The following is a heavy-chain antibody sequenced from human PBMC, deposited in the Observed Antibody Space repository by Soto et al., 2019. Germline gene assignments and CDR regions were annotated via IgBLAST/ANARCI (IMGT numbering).Heavy chain of an antibody. J-gene: IGHJ6*02. D-gene: IGHD6-13*01. CDR1: GYTFTGYY. Sequence: GASVKVSCKASGYTFTGYYMHCVLRSRGQGLDWMGWINPNSGGTNYAQKFQGRVTMTRDTSISTAYMELSRLRSDDTAVYYCARVSYSYSSSWYYYYGMDVWGQGTTVTVS. V-gene: IGHV1-2*02. CDR2: INPNSGGT. CDR3: ARVSYSYSSSWYYYYGMDV.